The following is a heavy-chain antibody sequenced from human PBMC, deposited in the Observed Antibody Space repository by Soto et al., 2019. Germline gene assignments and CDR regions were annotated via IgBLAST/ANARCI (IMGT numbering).Heavy chain of an antibody. J-gene: IGHJ1*01. CDR1: GFTFSSSA. D-gene: IGHD4-17*01. CDR3: TKVPGEGGWRDFGDYEDFQH. V-gene: IGHV3-23*01. Sequence: EVQLLESGGGLVQPGGSLRLSCATSGFTFSSSAMSWVRQAPGKGLEWVSSISGGGRTTYYAGSVKGRFTISRDNSKNALYLQMNSLRAEDTAVYYCTKVPGEGGWRDFGDYEDFQHWGQGTRVTVSS. CDR2: ISGGGRTT.